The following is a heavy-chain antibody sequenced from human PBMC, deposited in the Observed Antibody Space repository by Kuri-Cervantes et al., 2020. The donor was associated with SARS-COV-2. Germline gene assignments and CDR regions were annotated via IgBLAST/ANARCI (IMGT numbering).Heavy chain of an antibody. CDR1: GDSVSSNSAG. CDR3: ARGTTGTLDY. Sequence: SCAISGDSVSSNSAGWNWIRQSPSRGLEWLGRTYYRSKWYHDYAVSVKSRIIINPDTSKNQFSLQLSSVTPEDTAVYYCARGTTGTLDYWGQGTLVTVSS. J-gene: IGHJ4*02. D-gene: IGHD1-1*01. CDR2: TYYRSKWYH. V-gene: IGHV6-1*01.